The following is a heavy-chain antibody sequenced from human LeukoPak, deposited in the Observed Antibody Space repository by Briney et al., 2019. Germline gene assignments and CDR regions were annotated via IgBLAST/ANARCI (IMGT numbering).Heavy chain of an antibody. D-gene: IGHD2-15*01. V-gene: IGHV4-59*12. J-gene: IGHJ3*02. CDR3: ARYCSGGSCSRDAFDI. CDR2: IYYSGST. CDR1: GVSISSYY. Sequence: PSETLSLTCTVSGVSISSYYWSWIRQPPGKGLEWIGYIYYSGSTYYNPSLKSRVTISVDTSKNQFSLNLSSVTAADTAVYYCARYCSGGSCSRDAFDIWGQGTMVTVSS.